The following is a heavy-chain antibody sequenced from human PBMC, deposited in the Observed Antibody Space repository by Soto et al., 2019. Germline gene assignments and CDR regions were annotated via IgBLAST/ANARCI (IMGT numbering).Heavy chain of an antibody. V-gene: IGHV3-30*18. J-gene: IGHJ6*02. CDR3: AKENHDGTLYPMGTPIVPYYGMDV. D-gene: IGHD3-22*01. Sequence: PGGSLRLSCAASGFTFSSYGMHWVRQAPGKGLEWVAVISYDGSNKYYADSVKGRFTISRDNSKNTLYLQMNSLRAEDTAVYYCAKENHDGTLYPMGTPIVPYYGMDVWGQGTTVTVSS. CDR2: ISYDGSNK. CDR1: GFTFSSYG.